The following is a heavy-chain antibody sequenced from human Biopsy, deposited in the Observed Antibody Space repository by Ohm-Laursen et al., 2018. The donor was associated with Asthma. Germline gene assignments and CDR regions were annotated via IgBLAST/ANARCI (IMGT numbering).Heavy chain of an antibody. CDR1: GSTFGDYW. J-gene: IGHJ1*01. Sequence: SLRLSCAASGSTFGDYWMSWVRQVPGKGLEWVANIKHDGSEKNHVDSLKGRFTISRDNAKNSLYLQMNSLRAEDTAVYYCARTFHFWSPYHAEHYQLWGQGTLVTVPS. CDR3: ARTFHFWSPYHAEHYQL. CDR2: IKHDGSEK. D-gene: IGHD3-3*02. V-gene: IGHV3-7*01.